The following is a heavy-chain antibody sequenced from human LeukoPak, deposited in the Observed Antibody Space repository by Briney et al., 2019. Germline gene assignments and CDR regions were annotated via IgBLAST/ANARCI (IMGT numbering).Heavy chain of an antibody. CDR3: ARDRHRGVIHSPLGY. CDR1: GFTFSSYG. D-gene: IGHD3-10*01. Sequence: GGSLRLSCAASGFTFSSYGMHWVRQAPGKGLEWVAVISYDGSNKYYADSVKGRFTISRDNSKNTLYLQMNSLRAEDTAVYYCARDRHRGVIHSPLGYWGQGTLVTVSS. J-gene: IGHJ4*02. CDR2: ISYDGSNK. V-gene: IGHV3-30*03.